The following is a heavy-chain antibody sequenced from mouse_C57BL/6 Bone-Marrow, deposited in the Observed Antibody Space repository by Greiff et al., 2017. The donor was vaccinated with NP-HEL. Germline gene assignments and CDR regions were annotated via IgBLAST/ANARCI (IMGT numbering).Heavy chain of an antibody. V-gene: IGHV1-85*01. CDR2: IYPRVGST. CDR3: ARDYGSSYWYFDV. CDR1: GYTFTSYD. D-gene: IGHD1-1*01. Sequence: VKLMESGPELVKPGASVKLSCKASGYTFTSYDINWVKQRPGQGLEWIGWIYPRVGSTKYNEKFKGKATLTVDTSSSTAYMELHSLTSEDSAVYFCARDYGSSYWYFDVWGTGTTVTVSS. J-gene: IGHJ1*03.